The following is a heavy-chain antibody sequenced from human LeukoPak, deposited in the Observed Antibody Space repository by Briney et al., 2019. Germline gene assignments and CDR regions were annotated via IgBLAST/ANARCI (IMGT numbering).Heavy chain of an antibody. CDR3: ARVGTTGATADN. V-gene: IGHV1-46*01. CDR1: GYIFTTYF. CDR2: INPRGGST. J-gene: IGHJ4*02. Sequence: ASVKVSCKTSGYIFTTYFMHWLRQAPGQGPEWMGIINPRGGSTDYAQKFQDRITMTSDTSTSTVYMELKSLTSEDTAVYFCARVGTTGATADNWGQGTLVTVSS. D-gene: IGHD4-11*01.